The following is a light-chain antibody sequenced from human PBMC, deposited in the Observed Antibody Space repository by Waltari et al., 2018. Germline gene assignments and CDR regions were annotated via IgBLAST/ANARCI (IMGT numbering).Light chain of an antibody. V-gene: IGKV4-1*01. J-gene: IGKJ1*01. CDR2: WVS. CDR3: QQYYSLPRT. Sequence: DIVLTQSPDSLAVSLGERATINCKTSQSVLYSSNNWYYLALYQEKPGQPPKLLGPWVSTRESGVPDRSSGSGSGTDFKLTISNLQAEDVGIYYCQQYYSLPRTFGQGTKVQIK. CDR1: QSVLYSSNNWYY.